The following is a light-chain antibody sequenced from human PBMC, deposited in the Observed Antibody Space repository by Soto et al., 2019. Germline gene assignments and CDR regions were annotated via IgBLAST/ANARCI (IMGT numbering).Light chain of an antibody. CDR2: SNY. J-gene: IGLJ1*01. Sequence: QSALTQPPSASGIPGQRVTISCSGSSSNIGSKTVNWYQQLPGTAPKLLIYSNYQRPSGVPDRFSGSKSGTSASLAISGLQSEDEADYYCSAWDASLNGYVFGTGTKVTVL. CDR1: SSNIGSKT. V-gene: IGLV1-44*01. CDR3: SAWDASLNGYV.